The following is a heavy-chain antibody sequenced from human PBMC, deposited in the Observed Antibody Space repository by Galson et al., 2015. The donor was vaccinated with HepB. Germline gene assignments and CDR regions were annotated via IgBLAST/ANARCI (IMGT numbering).Heavy chain of an antibody. CDR1: GYTLTELS. J-gene: IGHJ5*02. V-gene: IGHV1-24*01. CDR3: ARDRIAAAGTGWGWFDP. D-gene: IGHD6-13*01. CDR2: FDPEDGET. Sequence: SVKVSCKVSGYTLTELSMHWVRQAPGKGLEWMGGFDPEDGETIYAQKFQGRVTITADKSTSTAYMELSSLRSEDTAVYYCARDRIAAAGTGWGWFDPWGQGTLVTVSS.